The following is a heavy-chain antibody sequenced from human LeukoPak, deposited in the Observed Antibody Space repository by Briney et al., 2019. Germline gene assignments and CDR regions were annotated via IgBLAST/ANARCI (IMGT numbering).Heavy chain of an antibody. Sequence: GGSLRLSCVGSRFRFSRYAMSWVRQTPGKGLEWVATIHYIRDGPYYADSVEGRFTISRDDSKNTVYLQMNSLRVEDTAIYYCARCVTGWPNWFAPWGQGTLVTVSS. CDR2: IHYIRDGP. V-gene: IGHV3-23*01. CDR3: ARCVTGWPNWFAP. D-gene: IGHD6-19*01. J-gene: IGHJ5*02. CDR1: RFRFSRYA.